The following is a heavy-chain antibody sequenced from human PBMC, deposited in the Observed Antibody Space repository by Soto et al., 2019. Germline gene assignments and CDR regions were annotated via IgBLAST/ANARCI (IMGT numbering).Heavy chain of an antibody. D-gene: IGHD3-3*01. CDR2: IYYSGST. J-gene: IGHJ6*02. V-gene: IGHV4-30-4*01. CDR3: ARDGGAAPYYYYYYGMDV. Sequence: SETLSLTCTVSGGSISSGDYYWSWIRQPPGKGLEWIGYIYYSGSTHYNPSLKSRVTISVDTSKNQFSLKLSSVTAADTAVYYCARDGGAAPYYYYYYGMDVWGQGTTVTVSS. CDR1: GGSISSGDYY.